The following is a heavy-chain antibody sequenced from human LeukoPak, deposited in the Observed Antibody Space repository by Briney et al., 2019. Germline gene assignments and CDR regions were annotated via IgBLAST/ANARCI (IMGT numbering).Heavy chain of an antibody. V-gene: IGHV1-2*02. D-gene: IGHD2-21*01. J-gene: IGHJ3*02. CDR1: GYSFTAYY. CDR3: ARPNRAIPPGADTFDI. Sequence: ASVKVSCRGSGYSFTAYYMHWVRQAPGQGLEWMGWINPYSGGTNYAQKFQGRVTMTRDTSIGTAYMEVNRLTSDDTAVYFCARPNRAIPPGADTFDIWGQGTIVSVSA. CDR2: INPYSGGT.